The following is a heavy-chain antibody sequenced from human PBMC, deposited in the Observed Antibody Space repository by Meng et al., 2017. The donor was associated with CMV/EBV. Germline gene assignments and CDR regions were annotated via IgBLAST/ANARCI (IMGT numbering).Heavy chain of an antibody. Sequence: SVKVSCKASGGTFSSYAISWVRQAPGQGLEWMGGIIPIFGTANYAQKFQGKVTITTDESTSTAYMELSSLRSEDTAVYYCATDPDIVVVPAAIGYYYYYGMDVWGQGTTVTVSS. J-gene: IGHJ6*02. CDR3: ATDPDIVVVPAAIGYYYYYGMDV. V-gene: IGHV1-69*05. CDR2: IIPIFGTA. CDR1: GGTFSSYA. D-gene: IGHD2-2*01.